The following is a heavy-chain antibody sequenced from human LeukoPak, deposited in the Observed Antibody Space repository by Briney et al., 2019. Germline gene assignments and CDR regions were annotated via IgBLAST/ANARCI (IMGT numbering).Heavy chain of an antibody. D-gene: IGHD3-3*01. V-gene: IGHV3-48*03. CDR3: ASGALEWLLSYYFDY. J-gene: IGHJ4*02. Sequence: GGSLRLSCAASGFTFSSYEMNWVRQAPGKGLEWVSYISSSGSTIYYADSVKGRFTISRDNAKNSLYLQMNSLRAEDTAVYYCASGALEWLLSYYFDYWGQGTLVTVSS. CDR2: ISSSGSTI. CDR1: GFTFSSYE.